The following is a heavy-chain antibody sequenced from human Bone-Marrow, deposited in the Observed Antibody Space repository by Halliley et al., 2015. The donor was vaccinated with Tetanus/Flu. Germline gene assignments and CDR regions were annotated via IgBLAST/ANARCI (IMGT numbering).Heavy chain of an antibody. V-gene: IGHV3-23*01. J-gene: IGHJ1*01. CDR2: ISGLGGST. D-gene: IGHD6-19*01. CDR1: GFSFSNYG. Sequence: SGFSFSNYGMHWVRQAPGKGLEWVSTISGLGGSTYYTDSVKGRFAISRDNSKDTLYLQMNSLRADGTAVYYCVRERGGGWSHLSYGGPGTLVTLSS. CDR3: VRERGGGWSHLSY.